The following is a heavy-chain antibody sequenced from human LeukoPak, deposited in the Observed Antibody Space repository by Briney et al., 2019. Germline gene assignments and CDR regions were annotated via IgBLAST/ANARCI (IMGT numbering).Heavy chain of an antibody. CDR1: GXTXXRYA. CDR2: ISXDGDKK. J-gene: IGHJ4*02. CDR3: ARAHYDSSGSRWDY. D-gene: IGHD3-22*01. Sequence: GGSLRLSCAASGXTXXRYAXXXXXXAPXKGLEWVAVISXDGDKKYXPNSVKGRFTISRDNSKNTLYLQMDSLRTEDTAVYYCARAHYDSSGSRWDYWGQGTLVTVSS. V-gene: IGHV3-30-3*01.